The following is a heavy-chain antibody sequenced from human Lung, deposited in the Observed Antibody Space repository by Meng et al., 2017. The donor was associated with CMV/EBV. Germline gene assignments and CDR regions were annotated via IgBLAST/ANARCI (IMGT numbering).Heavy chain of an antibody. CDR1: GYTFSDYY. D-gene: IGHD3-22*01. V-gene: IGHV1-2*02. CDR2: INPNSGGT. Sequence: SAKVFXKVSGYTFSDYYMHWVRQAPGQGLEWMGWINPNSGGTNYAQKFQGRVTMTRDTSISTAYMELSRLRSDDTAVYYCAREDHHDSTSYQDFDYWGQGTXVTVSS. CDR3: AREDHHDSTSYQDFDY. J-gene: IGHJ4*02.